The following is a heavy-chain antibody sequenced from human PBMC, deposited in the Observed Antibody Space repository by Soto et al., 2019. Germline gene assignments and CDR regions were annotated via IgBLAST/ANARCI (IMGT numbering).Heavy chain of an antibody. CDR1: GGSISRYY. CDR2: FHHTGGT. Sequence: PSETLSLTCTGSGGSISRYYWSWIRQTPGKGLEWIGYFHHTGGTGYNPSLKSRVAISVDTSKNQFSLKVDSVTAADTAVYYCARGLLAYCGGDCALFDSWGQGIMVTVSS. V-gene: IGHV4-59*01. CDR3: ARGLLAYCGGDCALFDS. J-gene: IGHJ4*02. D-gene: IGHD2-21*02.